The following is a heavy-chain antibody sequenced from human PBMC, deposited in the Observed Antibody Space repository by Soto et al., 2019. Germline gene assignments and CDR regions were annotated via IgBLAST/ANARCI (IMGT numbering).Heavy chain of an antibody. CDR1: GFTHTELS. CDR2: FDPEDGET. Sequence: ASVKVTFKVSGFTHTELSMHSVRQAPEKGLEWMGGFDPEDGETIYAQKFQGRVTMTEDTSTDTAYMELSSLRSEDTAVYYCATEGVRIAAAGTGAFDIWGQGTMVTVTS. CDR3: ATEGVRIAAAGTGAFDI. D-gene: IGHD6-13*01. V-gene: IGHV1-24*01. J-gene: IGHJ3*02.